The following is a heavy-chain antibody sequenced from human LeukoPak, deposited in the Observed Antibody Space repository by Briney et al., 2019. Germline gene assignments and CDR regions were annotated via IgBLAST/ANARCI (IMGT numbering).Heavy chain of an antibody. V-gene: IGHV4-34*01. CDR2: INHSGST. Sequence: SETLSLTCAVYGRSLSGYYWSWIRQPPGKGLEWIGEINHSGSTNYNPSLKSRVTISVDTSKNQFSLKLSSVTAADTAVYYCARPITPGIAAAGTHYGYWGQGTLVTVSS. CDR1: GRSLSGYY. D-gene: IGHD6-13*01. CDR3: ARPITPGIAAAGTHYGY. J-gene: IGHJ4*02.